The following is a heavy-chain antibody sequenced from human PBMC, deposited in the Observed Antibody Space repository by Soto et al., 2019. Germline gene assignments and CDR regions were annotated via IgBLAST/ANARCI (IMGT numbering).Heavy chain of an antibody. CDR2: IWYDGSNK. D-gene: IGHD5-12*01. Sequence: QVQLVESGGGVVQPGRSLRLSCAASGFTFSSYGMHWVRQAPGKGLEWVAVIWYDGSNKYYADSVKGRFTISRDNSKNTLYLQMNSLRAEDTAVYHCATEGGVATIFTSARFDYWGQGTLVTVFS. CDR1: GFTFSSYG. J-gene: IGHJ4*02. CDR3: ATEGGVATIFTSARFDY. V-gene: IGHV3-33*01.